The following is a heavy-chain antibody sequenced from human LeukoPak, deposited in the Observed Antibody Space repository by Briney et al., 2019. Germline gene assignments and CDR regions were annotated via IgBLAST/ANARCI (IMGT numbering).Heavy chain of an antibody. D-gene: IGHD3-22*01. J-gene: IGHJ6*02. Sequence: GGSLRLSCAASGFSFTNSAVHWVRQAPGKGLEWVAVISYDGANKYHADSVKGRFTISRDNSKNTLYLQMNSLRAEDTAMYYCATNYKYDKSGYCMDVWGQGTTVTVSS. CDR3: ATNYKYDKSGYCMDV. V-gene: IGHV3-30-3*01. CDR2: ISYDGANK. CDR1: GFSFTNSA.